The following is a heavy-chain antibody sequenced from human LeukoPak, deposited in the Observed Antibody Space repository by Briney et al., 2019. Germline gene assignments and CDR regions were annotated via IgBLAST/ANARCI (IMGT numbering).Heavy chain of an antibody. D-gene: IGHD3-10*01. V-gene: IGHV3-30*02. CDR2: IRYDGSNK. J-gene: IGHJ4*02. CDR3: AKLFFGVVRGAKQNFDY. Sequence: GGSLRLSCAASGFTFSSYGMHWVRQAPGKGLGGVAFIRYDGSNKYYADSVKGRFTISRDNSKNTLYLQMNSLRAEDTAVYYCAKLFFGVVRGAKQNFDYWGQGTLVTVSS. CDR1: GFTFSSYG.